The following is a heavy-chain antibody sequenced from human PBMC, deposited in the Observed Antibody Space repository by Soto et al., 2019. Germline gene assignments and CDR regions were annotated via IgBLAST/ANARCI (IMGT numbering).Heavy chain of an antibody. V-gene: IGHV5-51*01. D-gene: IGHD3-22*01. J-gene: IGHJ6*02. Sequence: GESLKISCKGSGYSFTSYWIGWVRQMPGKGLEWMGIIYPGDSDTRYSPSFQGQVTISADKSISTAYLQWSSLKASDTAMYYCARQQNYYDSSGYYGMDVWGQGTTVTV. CDR1: GYSFTSYW. CDR3: ARQQNYYDSSGYYGMDV. CDR2: IYPGDSDT.